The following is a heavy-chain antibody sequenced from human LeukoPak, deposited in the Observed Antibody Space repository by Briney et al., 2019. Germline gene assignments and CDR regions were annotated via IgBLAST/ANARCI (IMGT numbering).Heavy chain of an antibody. CDR2: INHSGST. CDR1: GGSFSGYY. Sequence: KPSETLSLTCAVYGGSFSGYYWSWIRQPPGKGLEWIGEINHSGSTNYNPSLKSRDTISVDTSKNQFSLKLSSVTAADTAVYYCARALSDWNYFWYFDLWGRGTLVTVSS. D-gene: IGHD1-7*01. J-gene: IGHJ2*01. CDR3: ARALSDWNYFWYFDL. V-gene: IGHV4-34*01.